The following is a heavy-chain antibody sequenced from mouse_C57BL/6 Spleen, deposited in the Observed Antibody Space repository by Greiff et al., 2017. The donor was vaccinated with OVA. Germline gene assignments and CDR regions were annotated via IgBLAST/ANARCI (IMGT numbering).Heavy chain of an antibody. V-gene: IGHV3-6*01. D-gene: IGHD2-2*01. Sequence: EVQRVESGPGLVKPSQSLSLTCSVTGYSITSGYYWNWIRQFPGNKLEWMGYISYDGSNNYNPSLKNRISITRDTSKNQFFLKLNSVTTEDTATYYCAREMYYGYDEGGAMDYWGQGTSVTVSS. CDR1: GYSITSGYY. J-gene: IGHJ4*01. CDR2: ISYDGSN. CDR3: AREMYYGYDEGGAMDY.